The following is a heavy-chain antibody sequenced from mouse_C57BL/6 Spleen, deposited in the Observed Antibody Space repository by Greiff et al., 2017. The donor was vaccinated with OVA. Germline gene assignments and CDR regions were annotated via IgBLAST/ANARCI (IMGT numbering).Heavy chain of an antibody. CDR2: INYDGSST. CDR1: GFTFSDYY. D-gene: IGHD6-2*01. Sequence: EVKLVESEGGLVQPGSSMKLSCTASGFTFSDYYMAWVRQVPEKGLEWVANINYDGSSTYYLDSLKSRFIISRDNAKNILYLQMSSLKSEDTATYYCAREGLFYAMDDWGQGTSVTVSS. CDR3: AREGLFYAMDD. V-gene: IGHV5-16*01. J-gene: IGHJ4*01.